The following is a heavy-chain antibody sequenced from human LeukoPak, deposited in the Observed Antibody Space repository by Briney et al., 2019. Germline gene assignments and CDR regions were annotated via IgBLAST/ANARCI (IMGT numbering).Heavy chain of an antibody. CDR1: GYTFTGYY. V-gene: IGHV1-2*02. CDR3: ARAGIAARTLDY. J-gene: IGHJ4*01. Sequence: ASVTVSCKASGYTFTGYYMHWVRQAPGQGLEWMGWINPNSGGTNYTQKFQGRVTMTRDTSISTAYMELSRLRSDDTAVYYCARAGIAARTLDYWGQGTLVTVSS. D-gene: IGHD6-6*01. CDR2: INPNSGGT.